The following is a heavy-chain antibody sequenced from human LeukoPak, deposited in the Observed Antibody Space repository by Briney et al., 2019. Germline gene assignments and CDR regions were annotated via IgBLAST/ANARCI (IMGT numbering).Heavy chain of an antibody. Sequence: GGSLRLSCAASGFTFSGDWMHWVRQAPGEGVVWVSRINSDVRSTTYADSVKGRFTISRDNTKNTLYLQMNSLRAEDTAVYYCGRHRIAVAGRGAFDIWGQGTTVTVSS. J-gene: IGHJ3*02. CDR3: GRHRIAVAGRGAFDI. D-gene: IGHD6-19*01. CDR2: INSDVRST. V-gene: IGHV3-74*01. CDR1: GFTFSGDW.